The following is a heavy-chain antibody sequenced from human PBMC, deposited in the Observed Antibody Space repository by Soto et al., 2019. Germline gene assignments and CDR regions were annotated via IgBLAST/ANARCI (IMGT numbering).Heavy chain of an antibody. CDR3: VRSRQMESGNDSGLVD. CDR1: GVSLNTADTW. V-gene: IGHV4-30-4*01. J-gene: IGHJ6*02. D-gene: IGHD1-1*01. CDR2: SHSGGST. Sequence: QVQLQESGSGLVKPSQSLSLTCTVSGVSLNTADTWWSWIRQSPGKGLEFIGYSHSGGSTYYDASFRNRVIIFAKTSNSKFSMKLSSVTVVDTAVYICVRSRQMESGNDSGLVDWGQGTTVTVSS.